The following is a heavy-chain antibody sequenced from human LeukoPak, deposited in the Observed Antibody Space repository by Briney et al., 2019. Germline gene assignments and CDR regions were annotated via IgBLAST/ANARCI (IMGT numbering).Heavy chain of an antibody. D-gene: IGHD3-10*02. CDR1: GFTFSSYA. CDR3: AQTGRCAGSYYIKTSPFDY. V-gene: IGHV3-23*01. CDR2: ISGSGGST. Sequence: GGSLRLSCAASGFTFSSYAMSWVRQAPGKGLEWVSVISGSGGSTYYADSVKGRFTISRDNSKNTLYLQMNSLRAEDTAVYYCAQTGRCAGSYYIKTSPFDYWGQGTLVTVSS. J-gene: IGHJ4*02.